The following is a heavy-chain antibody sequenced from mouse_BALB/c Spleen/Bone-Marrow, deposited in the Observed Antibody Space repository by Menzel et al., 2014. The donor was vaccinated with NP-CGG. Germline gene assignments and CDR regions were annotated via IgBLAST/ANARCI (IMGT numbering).Heavy chain of an antibody. V-gene: IGHV1-69*02. Sequence: VQLQQSGAELVRPGASLKLSCRASGYTFTSYWINWAKQRPGQGLEWIGNIYPSDSYINYNQRFKDKATLTVDKSSSTAYMQLSSPTSEDSAVYYCTRYGNSHYYAIDYWGQGTSVTVSS. J-gene: IGHJ4*01. D-gene: IGHD1-1*01. CDR2: IYPSDSYI. CDR3: TRYGNSHYYAIDY. CDR1: GYTFTSYW.